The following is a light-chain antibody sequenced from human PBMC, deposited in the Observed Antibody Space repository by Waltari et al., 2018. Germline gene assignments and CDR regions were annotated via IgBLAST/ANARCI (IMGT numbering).Light chain of an antibody. CDR2: WAS. CDR1: QSVLYSSNNLNY. Sequence: DIVMTQSPDSLAVSLGERATINCKSSQSVLYSSNNLNYLAWYQQKPGQPPKLLIYWASTRESGVPVRFSGSGSGTDFTLTISSLQAEDVAVYYCQQFYSTPYTFGQGTKLEIK. V-gene: IGKV4-1*01. J-gene: IGKJ2*01. CDR3: QQFYSTPYT.